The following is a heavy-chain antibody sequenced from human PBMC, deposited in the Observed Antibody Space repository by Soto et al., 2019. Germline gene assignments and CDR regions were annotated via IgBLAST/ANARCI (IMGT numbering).Heavy chain of an antibody. V-gene: IGHV3-21*01. D-gene: IGHD3-10*01. CDR2: ISSSSSYI. CDR1: GFTFSSYS. CDR3: ARAGGAPPFS. J-gene: IGHJ5*02. Sequence: PGGSLRLSCAASGFTFSSYSMNWVRQAPGKGLEWVSAISSSSSYIYYADSVKGRFTISGHNAKNSLYLQMNGRRAEDTAVYYCARAGGAPPFSWSQGTLVTVSS.